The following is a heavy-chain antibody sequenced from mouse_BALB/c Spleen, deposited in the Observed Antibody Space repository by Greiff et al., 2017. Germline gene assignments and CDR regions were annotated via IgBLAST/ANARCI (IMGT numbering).Heavy chain of an antibody. J-gene: IGHJ2*01. V-gene: IGHV3-8*02. CDR2: ISYSGST. Sequence: VQLKESGPSLVKPSQTLSLTCSVTGDSITSGYWNWIRKFPGNKLEYMGYISYSGSTYYNPSLKSRISITRDTSKNQYYLQLNSVTTEDTATYYCARGGTTVYYFDYWGQGTTLTVSS. CDR1: GDSITSGY. D-gene: IGHD1-1*01. CDR3: ARGGTTVYYFDY.